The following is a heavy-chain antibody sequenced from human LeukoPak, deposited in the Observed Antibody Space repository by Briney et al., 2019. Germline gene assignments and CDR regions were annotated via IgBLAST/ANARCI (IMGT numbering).Heavy chain of an antibody. CDR2: ISASNGNT. CDR3: AIGSPKITIFGVVISYWFDP. Sequence: ASVKVSCKASGGTFSSYAISWVRQAPGQGLEWMGWISASNGNTNYAQKLQGRVTMTTDTSTSTAYMELRSLRSDDTAVYYCAIGSPKITIFGVVISYWFDPWGQGTLVTVSS. D-gene: IGHD3-3*01. V-gene: IGHV1-18*01. J-gene: IGHJ5*02. CDR1: GGTFSSYA.